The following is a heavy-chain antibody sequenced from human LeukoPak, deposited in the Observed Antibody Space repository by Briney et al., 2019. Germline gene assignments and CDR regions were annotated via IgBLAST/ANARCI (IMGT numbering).Heavy chain of an antibody. J-gene: IGHJ6*03. V-gene: IGHV4-59*01. CDR1: GGSISSYY. CDR2: IYYSGST. Sequence: PSETLSLTCTVSGGSISSYYWSWIRQPPGKGLEWIGYIYYSGSTNYNPSLKSRVTISVDTSKNQFSLKLSSVTAADTAVYYCASSTSYHYYYYMDVWGKGTTVTVSS. CDR3: ASSTSYHYYYYMDV. D-gene: IGHD2-2*01.